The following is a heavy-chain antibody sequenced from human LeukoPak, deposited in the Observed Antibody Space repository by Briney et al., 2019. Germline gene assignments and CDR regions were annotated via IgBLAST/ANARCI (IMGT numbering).Heavy chain of an antibody. V-gene: IGHV4-59*01. CDR3: ARENYDILTGSYRRAFDI. CDR2: IYYSGST. Sequence: SETLSLTCTVSGGSISSYYWSWIRQPPGKGLEWIGYIYYSGSTNYNPSLKSRVTISVDTSKNQFSLELSSVTAADTAVYYCARENYDILTGSYRRAFDIWGQGTMVTVSS. D-gene: IGHD3-9*01. J-gene: IGHJ3*02. CDR1: GGSISSYY.